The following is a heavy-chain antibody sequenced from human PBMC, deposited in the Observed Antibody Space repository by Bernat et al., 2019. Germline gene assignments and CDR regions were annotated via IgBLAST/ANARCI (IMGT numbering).Heavy chain of an antibody. CDR3: ASGGTKVVTPYWHFDI. V-gene: IGHV4-31*03. J-gene: IGHJ2*01. D-gene: IGHD2-21*02. CDR1: GDSITSGGRY. Sequence: QVQLQESGPGLVKPSQTLSLTCTVSGDSITSGGRYWNWIRQHPGRGLEWIGYIHYTGTTYYNPSLKNRVTISLNTSKNQFSLKLRSVTAADAAPYYCASGGTKVVTPYWHFDIWGRGTLVTVSS. CDR2: IHYTGTT.